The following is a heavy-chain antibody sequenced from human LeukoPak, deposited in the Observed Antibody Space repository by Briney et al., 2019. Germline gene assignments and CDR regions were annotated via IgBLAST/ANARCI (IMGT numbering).Heavy chain of an antibody. Sequence: PSETLSLTCAVYGGSFSGYYWSWIRQPPGKGLEWIGEINHSGSTNYNPSLKSRVTISVDTSKNQFSLKLSSVTAADTAVYYCARARWYCTNGVCYRSWFDPWGQGTLVTVSS. CDR2: INHSGST. CDR1: GGSFSGYY. J-gene: IGHJ5*02. D-gene: IGHD2-8*01. V-gene: IGHV4-34*01. CDR3: ARARWYCTNGVCYRSWFDP.